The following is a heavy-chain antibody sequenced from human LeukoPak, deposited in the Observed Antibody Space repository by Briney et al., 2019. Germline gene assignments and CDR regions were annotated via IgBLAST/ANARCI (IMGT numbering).Heavy chain of an antibody. J-gene: IGHJ6*02. D-gene: IGHD5-18*01. CDR2: IIPIFGTA. Sequence: ASVKVSCKASGGTFSSYAISWVRQATGQGLEWMGGIIPIFGTANYAQKFQGRVTITADESTSTAYMELSSLRSEDTAVYYCARGPRRGYSPYYYYYGMDVWGQGTTVTVSS. CDR3: ARGPRRGYSPYYYYYGMDV. V-gene: IGHV1-69*13. CDR1: GGTFSSYA.